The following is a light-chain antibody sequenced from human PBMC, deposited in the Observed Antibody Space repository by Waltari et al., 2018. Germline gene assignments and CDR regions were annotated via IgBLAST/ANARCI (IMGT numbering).Light chain of an antibody. V-gene: IGKV3-20*01. Sequence: IMLTQSPGTLSLSPGARATLSCRASQSISRYLAWYQQQPDQAPRLLIYGASTRATGIPDRCSGSGSGTDFSLTISGLEPEDSAVYYCQHHFRLPATFGQGTKVEIK. J-gene: IGKJ1*01. CDR3: QHHFRLPAT. CDR1: QSISRY. CDR2: GAS.